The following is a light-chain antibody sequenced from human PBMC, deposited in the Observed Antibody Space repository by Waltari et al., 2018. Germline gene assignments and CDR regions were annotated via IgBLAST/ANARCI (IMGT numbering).Light chain of an antibody. V-gene: IGLV1-51*01. CDR2: DNN. CDR1: SSTIGNIY. CDR3: GTWDSSLSAGV. J-gene: IGLJ3*02. Sequence: QAVLTQPPSVSAAPGQKVTISCAGTSSTIGNIYVSWYQQLPGTAPKLLIYDNNKRPSGIPDRFSGSKSGTSATLGITGLQTGDEADYYCGTWDSSLSAGVFGGGTKLTVL.